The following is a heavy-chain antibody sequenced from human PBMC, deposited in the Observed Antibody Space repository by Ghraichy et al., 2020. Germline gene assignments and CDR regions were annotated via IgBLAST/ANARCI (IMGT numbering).Heavy chain of an antibody. CDR1: GYTFTGYY. Sequence: ASVKVSCKASGYTFTGYYMHWVRQAPGQGLEWMGWINPNSGGTNYAQKFQGRVTMTRDTSISTAYMELSRLRSDDTAVYYCARVAVRFLEWSLVWFDPWGQGTLVTVSS. CDR3: ARVAVRFLEWSLVWFDP. V-gene: IGHV1-2*02. CDR2: INPNSGGT. D-gene: IGHD3-3*01. J-gene: IGHJ5*02.